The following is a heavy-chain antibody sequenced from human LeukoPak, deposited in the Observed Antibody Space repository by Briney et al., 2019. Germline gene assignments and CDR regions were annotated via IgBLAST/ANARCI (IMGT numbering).Heavy chain of an antibody. CDR2: INPNSGGT. D-gene: IGHD2-2*02. CDR3: ARAMGVPAAILVSGGMDV. Sequence: GASVKVSCKASGYTFTGYYMHWVRQAPGQGLEWMGRINPNSGGTNYAQKFQGRDTMTRDTSISTAYMELSRLRSDDTAVYYCARAMGVPAAILVSGGMDVWGQGTTVTVSS. CDR1: GYTFTGYY. V-gene: IGHV1-2*06. J-gene: IGHJ6*02.